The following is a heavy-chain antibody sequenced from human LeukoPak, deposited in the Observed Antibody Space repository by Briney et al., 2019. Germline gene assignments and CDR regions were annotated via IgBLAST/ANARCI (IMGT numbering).Heavy chain of an antibody. D-gene: IGHD5-12*01. V-gene: IGHV3-7*01. CDR2: INQDGSEK. Sequence: GGSLRLSCAASGFTFSSFWMTWVRQAPGKGLEWVANINQDGSEKYYVDSVKGRFTISRDNAKNSVYLQMNSLRAEDTAVYYCARDGGVSGYDLLDYWGHGTLVTVSS. J-gene: IGHJ4*03. CDR3: ARDGGVSGYDLLDY. CDR1: GFTFSSFW.